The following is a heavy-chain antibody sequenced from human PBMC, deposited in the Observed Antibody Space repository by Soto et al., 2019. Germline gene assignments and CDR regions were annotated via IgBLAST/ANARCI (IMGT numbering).Heavy chain of an antibody. CDR3: AXXWSRYYDSSGLMWFY. D-gene: IGHD3-22*01. CDR1: GYTFTSYG. V-gene: IGHV1-18*01. J-gene: IGHJ4*02. CDR2: ISAHNGDT. Sequence: ASVKVSCKASGYTFTSYGISWVRQAPGQGLEWVGWISAHNGDTRYAQNLQGRITMATDTFTXXXXXXXXXXXXXXXXXYYCAXXWSRYYDSSGLMWFYWGQGTLVTVSS.